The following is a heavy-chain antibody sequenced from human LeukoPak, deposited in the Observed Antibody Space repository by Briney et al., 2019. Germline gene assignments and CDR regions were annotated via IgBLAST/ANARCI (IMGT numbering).Heavy chain of an antibody. CDR3: ERAARKSNPTFDL. V-gene: IGHV4-34*01. CDR1: GGSFSGYY. D-gene: IGHD1-14*01. Sequence: PSETLSLTCAVYGGSFSGYYWSWIRQPPGKGLEWIGEINHSGSTNYNPSLKSRVTISVDTSKNQFSLKLSSVTAADTAVYYCERAARKSNPTFDLWGRGTLVTVSS. CDR2: INHSGST. J-gene: IGHJ2*01.